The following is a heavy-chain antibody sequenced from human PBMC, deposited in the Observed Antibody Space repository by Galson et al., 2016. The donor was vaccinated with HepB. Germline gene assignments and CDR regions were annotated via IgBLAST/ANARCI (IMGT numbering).Heavy chain of an antibody. CDR2: IYQSGST. CDR1: GVSISSSNW. CDR3: ARDSGIAAAGNFDH. J-gene: IGHJ4*02. V-gene: IGHV4/OR15-8*01. Sequence: SETLSLTCGVSGVSISSSNWWGWVRQPPGKGLEWIGEIYQSGSTRYNPSLKSRVTMSVDKSKNQFFLKLTSVTAADTAVYYCARDSGIAAAGNFDHWGQGTLVTVSS. D-gene: IGHD6-13*01.